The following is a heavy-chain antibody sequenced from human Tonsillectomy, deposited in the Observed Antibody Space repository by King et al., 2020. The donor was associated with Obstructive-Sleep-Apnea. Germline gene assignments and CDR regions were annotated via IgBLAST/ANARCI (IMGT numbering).Heavy chain of an antibody. CDR1: GGSISSGGYY. D-gene: IGHD2-15*01. V-gene: IGHV4-31*03. J-gene: IGHJ6*02. CDR2: IYYSGST. CDR3: ARDIVVVVAATTYYYGMDV. Sequence: VQLQESGPGLVKPSQTLSLTCTVSGGSISSGGYYWSWIRQHPGKGLEWIGYIYYSGSTYYNPSLKSRVTISVDTSKNQFSLKLSSVTAADTAVYYFARDIVVVVAATTYYYGMDVWGQGTTVTVSS.